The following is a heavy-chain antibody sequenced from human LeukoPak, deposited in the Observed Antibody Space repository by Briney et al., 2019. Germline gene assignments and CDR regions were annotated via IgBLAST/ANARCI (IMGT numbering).Heavy chain of an antibody. CDR2: IYTTGST. V-gene: IGHV4-61*02. J-gene: IGHJ5*02. CDR3: ATAGYYTMGTFDP. Sequence: SETLSLTCTVSGASISGGSYYWSCIRQPAGKGLECIGRIYTTGSTNYNPSLKSRVTISVDTSKHQFSLRLSSVTAADTAVYYCATAGYYTMGTFDPWGQGTLVTVSS. CDR1: GASISGGSYY. D-gene: IGHD3-10*01.